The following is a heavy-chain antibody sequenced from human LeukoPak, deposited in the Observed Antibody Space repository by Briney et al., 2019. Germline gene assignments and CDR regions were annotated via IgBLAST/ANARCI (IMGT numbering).Heavy chain of an antibody. V-gene: IGHV3-53*01. J-gene: IGHJ2*01. CDR1: GFTVSTKY. CDR2: IYSGEST. Sequence: GGSLRPSCAASGFTVSTKYMSWVRQAPGKGLEWVSIIYSGESTYYAESVKGRFIVSRDNSKNTLYLQMNSLRVDDTAVYSCARVGDHYHWYFDLSGRGTLVTVSS. D-gene: IGHD3-10*01. CDR3: ARVGDHYHWYFDL.